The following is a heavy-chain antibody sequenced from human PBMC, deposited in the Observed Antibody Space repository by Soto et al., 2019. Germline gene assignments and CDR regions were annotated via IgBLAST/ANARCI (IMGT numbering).Heavy chain of an antibody. D-gene: IGHD3-16*02. J-gene: IGHJ6*02. Sequence: TGGSLRLSCEASGFTFSSYWMSWVRQAPGKGLEWVANIKQDGSETYYVDSVKGRFTISRDSAKNSLYLQMNSLRAEDTAVYYCARDLLVWGSYRFYYYGMDVWGQGTTVTVSS. CDR2: IKQDGSET. V-gene: IGHV3-7*05. CDR1: GFTFSSYW. CDR3: ARDLLVWGSYRFYYYGMDV.